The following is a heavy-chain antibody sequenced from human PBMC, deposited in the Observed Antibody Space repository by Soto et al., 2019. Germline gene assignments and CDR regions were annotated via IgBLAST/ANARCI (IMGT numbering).Heavy chain of an antibody. CDR2: INSDGSRT. J-gene: IGHJ6*02. D-gene: IGHD2-2*01. Sequence: GGSLRLSCAASGFTFSNYWMHWVRQAPGKGLVWVSRINSDGSRTSYADSVKGRFTISRDNAKNTLYLQMNSLRAEDTALYYCAKGIVLVPAAIDYGMDVWGQGTTVTVSS. V-gene: IGHV3-74*01. CDR1: GFTFSNYW. CDR3: AKGIVLVPAAIDYGMDV.